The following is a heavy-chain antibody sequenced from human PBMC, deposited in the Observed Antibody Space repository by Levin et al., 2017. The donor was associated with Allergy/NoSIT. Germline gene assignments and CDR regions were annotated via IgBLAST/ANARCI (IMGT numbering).Heavy chain of an antibody. D-gene: IGHD4-23*01. CDR3: ARVGQPSKHDYGGSAYAFDI. CDR2: IYHSGST. J-gene: IGHJ3*02. V-gene: IGHV4-30-2*01. CDR1: GGSISSGGYS. Sequence: PSETLSLTCAVSGGSISSGGYSWSWIRQPPGKGLEWIGYIYHSGSTYYNPSLKSRVTISVDRSKNQFSLKLSSVTAADTAVYYCARVGQPSKHDYGGSAYAFDIWGQGTMVTVSS.